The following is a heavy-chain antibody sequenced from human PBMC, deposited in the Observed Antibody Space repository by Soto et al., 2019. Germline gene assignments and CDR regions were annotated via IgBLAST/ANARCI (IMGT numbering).Heavy chain of an antibody. J-gene: IGHJ5*02. CDR2: ISSSGSTI. V-gene: IGHV3-48*03. CDR1: GFTFSSYE. Sequence: PGGSLRLSCAASGFTFSSYEMNWVRQAPGKGLEWVSYISSSGSTIYYADSVKGRFTISRDNAKNSLYLQMNSLRAEDTAVYYCARSRRYGSGPDGSWFDPWGQGTLVTVSS. D-gene: IGHD6-19*01. CDR3: ARSRRYGSGPDGSWFDP.